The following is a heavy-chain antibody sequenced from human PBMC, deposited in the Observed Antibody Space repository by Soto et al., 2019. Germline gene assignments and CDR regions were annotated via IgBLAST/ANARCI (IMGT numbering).Heavy chain of an antibody. Sequence: QAQLVESGGGVVHLGRSLRLSCVTSGFTFSSFDMHWVRQAPGKGLEWVAGISSGATDEYYADSVKGRFTISRDYSKNTLILQMKSLRVEDTGIYYCARVRLYFADTDAFDIWGQGTMVTVS. CDR3: ARVRLYFADTDAFDI. CDR1: GFTFSSFD. V-gene: IGHV3-33*05. D-gene: IGHD2-21*01. CDR2: ISSGATDE. J-gene: IGHJ3*02.